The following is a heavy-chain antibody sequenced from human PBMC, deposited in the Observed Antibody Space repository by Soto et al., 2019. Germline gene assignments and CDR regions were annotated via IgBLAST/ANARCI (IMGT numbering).Heavy chain of an antibody. CDR3: ARHAPAFDLLSLFDY. J-gene: IGHJ4*02. V-gene: IGHV4-61*01. CDR2: IYYSGST. Sequence: LTGTGPGGSESRARYYSSRNRQPPGKGLEWIGYIYYSGSTTYNPSLKSRVTISVDTSKNQFSLKLRSVTAADTAVYYCARHAPAFDLLSLFDYWGQGTLVPVSS. D-gene: IGHD3-9*01. CDR1: GGSESRARYY.